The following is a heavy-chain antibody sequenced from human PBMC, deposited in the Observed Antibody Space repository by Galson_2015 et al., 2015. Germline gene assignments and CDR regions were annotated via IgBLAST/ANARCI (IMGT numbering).Heavy chain of an antibody. Sequence: LRLSCAASGFTFSSYWMHWVRQAPGKGLVWVSRINSDGSSTSYANSVKGRFTISRDNAKNTLYLQMNSPRAEDTAVYYCARDHYDFWSGYEGMDVWGQGTTVTVSS. CDR3: ARDHYDFWSGYEGMDV. CDR2: INSDGSST. V-gene: IGHV3-74*01. CDR1: GFTFSSYW. J-gene: IGHJ6*02. D-gene: IGHD3-3*01.